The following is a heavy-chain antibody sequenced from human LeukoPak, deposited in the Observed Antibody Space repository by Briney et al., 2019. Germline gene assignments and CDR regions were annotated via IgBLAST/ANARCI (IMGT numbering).Heavy chain of an antibody. J-gene: IGHJ6*03. CDR3: ASGYSSSLYQDYYYYMDV. CDR2: INPNSGGT. V-gene: IGHV1-2*02. D-gene: IGHD6-13*01. Sequence: ASVKVSCKASGYTFTGYYMHWVRQAPGQGLEWMGWINPNSGGTNYAQKFQGRVTMTRDTSISTAYMELSRLRSDDTAVYYCASGYSSSLYQDYYYYMDVWGKGTTVTISS. CDR1: GYTFTGYY.